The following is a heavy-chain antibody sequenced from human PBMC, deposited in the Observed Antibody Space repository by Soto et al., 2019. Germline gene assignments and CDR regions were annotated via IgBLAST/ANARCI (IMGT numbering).Heavy chain of an antibody. J-gene: IGHJ4*02. CDR2: IIPILGIA. V-gene: IGHV1-69*08. D-gene: IGHD3-10*01. CDR3: ARDYYGSGSLDY. Sequence: QVQLVQSGAEVKKPGSSVKVSCKASGGTFSSYTISWVRQAPGQGLEWMGRIIPILGIANYAQKFQGRVTIPAEKSASTAYMELSSLRSEDTAVYYWARDYYGSGSLDYWGQGTLVTVSS. CDR1: GGTFSSYT.